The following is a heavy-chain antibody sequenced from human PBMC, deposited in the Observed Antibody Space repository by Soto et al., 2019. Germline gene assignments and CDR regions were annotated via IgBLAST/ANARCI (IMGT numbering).Heavy chain of an antibody. J-gene: IGHJ6*02. CDR3: ARAIAVAGRYYYYGMDV. Sequence: PGGSLRLSCAASGFTFSSYAMHWVRQAPGKGLEWVAVISYDGSNKYYADSVKGRFTISRDNSKNTLYLQMNSLRAEDTAVYYCARAIAVAGRYYYYGMDVWGQGTTVTVSS. CDR1: GFTFSSYA. CDR2: ISYDGSNK. V-gene: IGHV3-30-3*01. D-gene: IGHD6-19*01.